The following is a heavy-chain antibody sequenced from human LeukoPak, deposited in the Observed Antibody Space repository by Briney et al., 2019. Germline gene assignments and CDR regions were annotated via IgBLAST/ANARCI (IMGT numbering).Heavy chain of an antibody. CDR3: ARDLGNYDFWTAYVAFDY. V-gene: IGHV1-18*01. CDR1: GYTFSSYG. Sequence: GASVKVSCKASGYTFSSYGISWVRQAPGQGLEWMGWISAYSGNTNYAQKLRGRVIMTTDTSTSTAYMELRSLRSDDTAVYYCARDLGNYDFWTAYVAFDYWGQGTLVTVSS. CDR2: ISAYSGNT. D-gene: IGHD3-3*01. J-gene: IGHJ4*02.